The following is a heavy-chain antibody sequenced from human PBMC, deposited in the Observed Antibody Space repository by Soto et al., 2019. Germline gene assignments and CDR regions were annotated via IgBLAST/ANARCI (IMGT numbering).Heavy chain of an antibody. J-gene: IGHJ3*02. V-gene: IGHV4-31*03. CDR3: ARDFEGTVTGRGASGI. CDR1: GGSIRNDNFN. CDR2: ISYSGYT. Sequence: QVQLQESGQGLVKPSQTLSLTCTVSGGSIRNDNFNWSYLRQRPGKGLEWIGYISYSGYTYCHPSLKSRVIISVDSSNNQFSLILNSVTAADTAVYYCARDFEGTVTGRGASGIWGRGTLVTVSS. D-gene: IGHD6-19*01.